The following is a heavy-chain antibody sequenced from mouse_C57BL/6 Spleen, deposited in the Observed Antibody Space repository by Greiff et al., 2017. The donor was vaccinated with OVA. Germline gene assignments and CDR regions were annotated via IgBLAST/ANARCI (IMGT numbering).Heavy chain of an antibody. CDR3: ARFIYGFDY. V-gene: IGHV5-16*01. Sequence: EVKLVESEGGLVQPGSSMKLSCTASGFTFSDYYMAWVRQVPEKGLEWVANINYDGSSTYYLDSLKSRFIISRDNAKNILYLQMSSLKSEDTATYYCARFIYGFDYWGQGTTLTVSS. J-gene: IGHJ2*01. CDR2: INYDGSST. CDR1: GFTFSDYY. D-gene: IGHD1-1*01.